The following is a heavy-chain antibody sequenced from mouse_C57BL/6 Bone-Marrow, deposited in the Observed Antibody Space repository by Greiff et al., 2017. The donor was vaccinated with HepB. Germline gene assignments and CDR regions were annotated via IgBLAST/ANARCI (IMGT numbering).Heavy chain of an antibody. CDR2: INPSSGYT. J-gene: IGHJ4*01. CDR3: AILIELAMDY. V-gene: IGHV1-7*01. D-gene: IGHD1-1*01. Sequence: QVQLQQSGAELAKPGASVKLSCKASGYTFTSYWMHWVKQRPGQGLEWIGYINPSSGYTKYNQKFKDKATLTVDKSSSTAYMQLSSLTSEDSAVYYCAILIELAMDYWGQGTSVTVSS. CDR1: GYTFTSYW.